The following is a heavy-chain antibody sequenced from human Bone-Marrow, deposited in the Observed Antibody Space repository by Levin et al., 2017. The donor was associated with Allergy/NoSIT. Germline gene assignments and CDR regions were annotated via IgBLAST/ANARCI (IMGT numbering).Heavy chain of an antibody. J-gene: IGHJ2*01. V-gene: IGHV2-5*02. Sequence: SGPTLVKPTQTLTLTCTFSGFSLNTSGEAVAWIRQSPGKDLEWLAIIYWDDEERYNSSLQTRLTIAQDTSKHQVVPTMPNMDPVDTGKYYCAHNRVGWFRLRYFDLWGRGTLVTVSS. D-gene: IGHD6-19*01. CDR3: AHNRVGWFRLRYFDL. CDR2: IYWDDEE. CDR1: GFSLNTSGEA.